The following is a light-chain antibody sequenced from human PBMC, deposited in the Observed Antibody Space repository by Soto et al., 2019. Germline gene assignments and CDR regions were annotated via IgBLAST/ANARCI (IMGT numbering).Light chain of an antibody. CDR1: NIGSKS. CDR2: YDS. V-gene: IGLV3-21*04. Sequence: SYELTQPPSVSVAPGKTARITCGGNNIGSKSVHWYQQKPGQAPVLVIYYDSDRPSGIPERFSGSNSGNTATLTISRVEAGDEADYYCQVWVSSSDYVFGTGTKLTVL. J-gene: IGLJ1*01. CDR3: QVWVSSSDYV.